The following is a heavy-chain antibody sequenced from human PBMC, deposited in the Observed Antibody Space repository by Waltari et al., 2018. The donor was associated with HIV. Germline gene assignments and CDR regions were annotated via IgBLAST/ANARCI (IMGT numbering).Heavy chain of an antibody. CDR3: AKDKRSGYGGNSVWYFDL. CDR2: ISWNSGTI. D-gene: IGHD4-17*01. V-gene: IGHV3-9*01. J-gene: IGHJ2*01. Sequence: EVQLVESGGGLVQPGRSLRLSCAASGFTVDDYAMPWVRQAPGKGLEWVSGISWNSGTIGYADSVKGRFTISRDNAKNSLYLQMNSLRAEDTALYYCAKDKRSGYGGNSVWYFDLWGRGTLVTVSS. CDR1: GFTVDDYA.